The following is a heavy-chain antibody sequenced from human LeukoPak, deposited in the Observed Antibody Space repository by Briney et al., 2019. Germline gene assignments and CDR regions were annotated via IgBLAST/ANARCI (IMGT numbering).Heavy chain of an antibody. V-gene: IGHV3-30*04. CDR3: AKDRHDYGGNGLWDN. CDR1: KFTFSSYA. J-gene: IGHJ4*02. CDR2: ISYDGSNK. Sequence: GGSLRLSCAASKFTFSSYAMHWVRQAPGKGLEWVAVISYDGSNKYYADSVKGRFTISRDNSKNTLYLQMNSLRAEDTAVYYCAKDRHDYGGNGLWDNWGQGTLVTVSS. D-gene: IGHD4-23*01.